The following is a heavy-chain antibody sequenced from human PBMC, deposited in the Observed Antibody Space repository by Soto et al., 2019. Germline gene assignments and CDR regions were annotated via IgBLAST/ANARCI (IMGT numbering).Heavy chain of an antibody. CDR2: ISWNSGSI. CDR3: AKDARACSSTSCYYYYMDV. Sequence: SLKISCAASGFTFDDYAMHWVRQAPGKGLEWVSGISWNSGSIGYADSVKGRFTISRDNAKNSLYLQMNSLRAEDTALYYCAKDARACSSTSCYYYYMDVWGKGTTVTVSS. CDR1: GFTFDDYA. V-gene: IGHV3-9*01. J-gene: IGHJ6*03. D-gene: IGHD2-2*01.